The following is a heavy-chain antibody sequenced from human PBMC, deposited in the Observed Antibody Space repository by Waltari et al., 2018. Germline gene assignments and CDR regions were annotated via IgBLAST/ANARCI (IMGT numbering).Heavy chain of an antibody. CDR2: IYTSGST. J-gene: IGHJ5*02. CDR1: GGSISSDTYY. Sequence: QVQLQESGPGLVKPSQTLSLTCTVSGGSISSDTYYWSWIRQPAGKGLEWIGRIYTSGSTNYNPSLKSRVTVSVDTSKNQFSLNLNSVTATDTAVYYCAKDRSVYAIRGGFDPWGQGTLVTVSS. CDR3: AKDRSVYAIRGGFDP. V-gene: IGHV4-61*02. D-gene: IGHD2-8*01.